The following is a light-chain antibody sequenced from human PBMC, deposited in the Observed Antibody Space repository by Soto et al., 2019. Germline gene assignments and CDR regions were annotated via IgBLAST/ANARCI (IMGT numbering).Light chain of an antibody. CDR1: SSDVGGFNY. Sequence: QSALTQPASVSGSPGQSITIPCTGSSSDVGGFNYVSWQQQHPGKAPKLMIYDVSHRPSGVSSRFSGSKSGNTATLIISGLQAEDEADYYCSSYTISTPTYVFGPGTKLTVL. V-gene: IGLV2-14*01. J-gene: IGLJ1*01. CDR3: SSYTISTPTYV. CDR2: DVS.